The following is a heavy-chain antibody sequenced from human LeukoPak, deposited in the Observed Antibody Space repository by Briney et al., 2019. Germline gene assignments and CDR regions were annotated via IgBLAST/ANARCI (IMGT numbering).Heavy chain of an antibody. CDR1: GYTFTASG. V-gene: IGHV1-18*01. J-gene: IGHJ3*02. Sequence: ASVKVSCKASGYTFTASGISWVRQAPGQGLEWMGWISAYNGNTYYAKKFQGRVTMTTDTSTNTAYMELRRLRSDDTAVYYCARDWDYDSSGYATGAFDIWGQGTMVTVSS. CDR3: ARDWDYDSSGYATGAFDI. D-gene: IGHD3-22*01. CDR2: ISAYNGNT.